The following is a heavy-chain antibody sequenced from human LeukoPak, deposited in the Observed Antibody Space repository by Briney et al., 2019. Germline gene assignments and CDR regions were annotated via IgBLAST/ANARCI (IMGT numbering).Heavy chain of an antibody. CDR3: ARARFGELLGDKLYYYYMDV. D-gene: IGHD3-10*01. J-gene: IGHJ6*03. Sequence: PGGSLRLSCAASGFTFSSYEMNWVRQAPGKGLEWVSHISSSGSTIYYADSVKGRFTISRDNAKNSLYLQMNSLRAEDTAVYYCARARFGELLGDKLYYYYMDVWGKGTTVTVSS. CDR2: ISSSGSTI. V-gene: IGHV3-48*03. CDR1: GFTFSSYE.